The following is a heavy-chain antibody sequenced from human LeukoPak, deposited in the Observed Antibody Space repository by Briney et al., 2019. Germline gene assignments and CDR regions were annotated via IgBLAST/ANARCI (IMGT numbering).Heavy chain of an antibody. J-gene: IGHJ4*02. V-gene: IGHV3-23*01. D-gene: IGHD5-24*01. Sequence: GGSLRLSCAASGFTFSDYYMSWIRQAPGKGLEWVSAISGSGGSTYYADSVKGRFTISRDNSKNTLYLQMNSLRAEDTAVYYCAKAEMATINYWGQGTLVTVSS. CDR3: AKAEMATINY. CDR1: GFTFSDYY. CDR2: ISGSGGST.